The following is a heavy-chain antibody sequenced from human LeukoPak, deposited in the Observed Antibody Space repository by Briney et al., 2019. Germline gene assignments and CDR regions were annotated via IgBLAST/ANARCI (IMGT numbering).Heavy chain of an antibody. CDR1: GGTFSSYA. D-gene: IGHD6-6*01. V-gene: IGHV1-69*04. Sequence: SVKVSCKASGGTFSSYAISWVRQAPGQGLEWMGRIIPILGIANYAQKFQGRVTITADESTSTAYMELSSLRSEDTAVYYCAREWVYSSSSRSHFDYWGQGTLVTVSS. J-gene: IGHJ4*02. CDR2: IIPILGIA. CDR3: AREWVYSSSSRSHFDY.